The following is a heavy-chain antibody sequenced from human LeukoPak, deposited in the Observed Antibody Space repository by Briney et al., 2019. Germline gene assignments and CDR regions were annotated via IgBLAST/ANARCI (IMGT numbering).Heavy chain of an antibody. V-gene: IGHV3-7*01. D-gene: IGHD2-21*02. Sequence: PGGSLRLSCAASGFTFSSYAMSWVRQAPGKGLEWVANIKQDGSEKYYVDSVKGRFTISRDNAKNSLYLQMNSLRAEDTAVYYCATGGYCGGDCYSGYYFDYWGQGTLVTVSS. CDR1: GFTFSSYA. CDR2: IKQDGSEK. CDR3: ATGGYCGGDCYSGYYFDY. J-gene: IGHJ4*02.